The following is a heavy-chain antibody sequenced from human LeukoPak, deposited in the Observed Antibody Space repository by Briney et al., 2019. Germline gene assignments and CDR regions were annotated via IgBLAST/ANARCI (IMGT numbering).Heavy chain of an antibody. CDR3: AKESGDHYGFGMDV. V-gene: IGHV3-23*01. CDR1: GFTFSTFA. D-gene: IGHD1-26*01. J-gene: IGHJ6*02. Sequence: PGGSLRLSCAASGFTFSTFAMTWVRQAPGKGLEWVSSIADYTAYADSVKGRFTISRDNSKNSLYLQMDSLSAGDTALYYCAKESGDHYGFGMDVWGQGTTVTVSS. CDR2: IADYT.